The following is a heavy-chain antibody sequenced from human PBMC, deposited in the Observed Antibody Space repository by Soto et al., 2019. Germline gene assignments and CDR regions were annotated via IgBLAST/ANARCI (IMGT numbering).Heavy chain of an antibody. Sequence: QVQLQESGPGLVKPSGTLSLTCAVSGGSISSSNWWSWVRQPPGKGLEWIGEIYHSGSTNYNPSLKSRVTISVDKSKNQFSLKLSSVTAADTAVYYCARVLGYSSSWYAGWFDPWGQGTLVTVSS. CDR3: ARVLGYSSSWYAGWFDP. CDR1: GGSISSSNW. D-gene: IGHD6-13*01. CDR2: IYHSGST. J-gene: IGHJ5*02. V-gene: IGHV4-4*02.